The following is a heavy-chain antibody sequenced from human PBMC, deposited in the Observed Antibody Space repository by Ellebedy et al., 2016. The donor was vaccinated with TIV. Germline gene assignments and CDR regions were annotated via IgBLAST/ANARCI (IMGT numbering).Heavy chain of an antibody. J-gene: IGHJ4*01. D-gene: IGHD3-9*01. CDR2: IDHSGIL. CDR1: GESFSDYY. CDR3: AASPLDPLNPPL. Sequence: MPSETLSLTCAVYGESFSDYYWNWIRQSPGNGLEWIGEIDHSGILNYNPSLASRVTISVDTSKNQNSLRLSSLTAADTAVYYCAASPLDPLNPPLWGHGTLVTVSP. V-gene: IGHV4-34*01.